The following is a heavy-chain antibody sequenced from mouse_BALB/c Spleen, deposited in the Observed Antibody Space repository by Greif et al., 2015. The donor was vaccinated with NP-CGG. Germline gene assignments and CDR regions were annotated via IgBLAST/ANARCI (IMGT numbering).Heavy chain of an antibody. CDR2: IRNKANGYTA. V-gene: IGHV7-3*02. D-gene: IGHD2-4*01. CDR1: GVTFTDYY. CDR3: ARDINYDIYWYFDV. Sequence: EVHLVESGGGLVQPGGSLRLSCATSGVTFTDYYMSWVRQPPGKALEWLGFIRNKANGYTADYSASVKGRFTISRDNSQSILYLQMNTLRAEDSATYYCARDINYDIYWYFDVWGAGTTVTVSS. J-gene: IGHJ1*01.